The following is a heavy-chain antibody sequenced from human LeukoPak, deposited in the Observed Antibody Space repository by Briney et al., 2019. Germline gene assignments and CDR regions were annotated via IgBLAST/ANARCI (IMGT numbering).Heavy chain of an antibody. V-gene: IGHV3-21*01. J-gene: IGHJ4*02. Sequence: GRSLRLSCAASGFTFSSYSMNWVRQAPGKGLEWVSSISSSSSYIYYADSLKGRFTISRDNAKNSLYLQMNSLRAEDTAVYYCARDPEAYDYVWGSYRYYDYWGQGTLVTVSS. D-gene: IGHD3-16*02. CDR2: ISSSSSYI. CDR3: ARDPEAYDYVWGSYRYYDY. CDR1: GFTFSSYS.